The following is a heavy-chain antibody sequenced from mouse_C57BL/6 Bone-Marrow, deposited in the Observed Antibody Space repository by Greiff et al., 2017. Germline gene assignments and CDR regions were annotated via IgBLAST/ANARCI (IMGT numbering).Heavy chain of an antibody. CDR1: GYSITSGYY. CDR3: ARDVGDYDVFAY. V-gene: IGHV3-6*01. J-gene: IGHJ3*01. D-gene: IGHD2-4*01. CDR2: ISYDGSN. Sequence: EVQLQESGPGLVKPSQSLSLTCSVTGYSITSGYYWNWIRQFPGNKLEWMGYISYDGSNNYNPSLKNRISITRDTSKNQFFLKLNSVTTEDTATYYCARDVGDYDVFAYWGQGTLVTVSA.